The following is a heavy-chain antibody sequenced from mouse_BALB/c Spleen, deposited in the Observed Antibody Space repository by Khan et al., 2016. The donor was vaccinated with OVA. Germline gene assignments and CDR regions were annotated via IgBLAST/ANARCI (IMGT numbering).Heavy chain of an antibody. Sequence: VQLQQSGAEVVKPGASVKLSCTASGFNITDTYIHWVKQRPEQGLEWIGRIDPANGNTKYDPNFQGRVTITADTSSNTAYLQLNSLTSEDTADYYSTIPICYYEAMDYWGEGTSVTVSS. V-gene: IGHV14-3*02. CDR3: TIPICYYEAMDY. D-gene: IGHD1-1*01. CDR2: IDPANGNT. CDR1: GFNITDTY. J-gene: IGHJ4*01.